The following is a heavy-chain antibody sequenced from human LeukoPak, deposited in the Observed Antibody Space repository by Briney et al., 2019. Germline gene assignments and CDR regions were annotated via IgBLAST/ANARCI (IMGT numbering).Heavy chain of an antibody. CDR1: GGSISNGYW. CDR2: IFHSGST. D-gene: IGHD3-22*01. CDR3: ARLYDSSGYYYPFDY. V-gene: IGHV4-4*02. Sequence: SGTLSLTCAVSGGSISNGYWWSWVRQSPGKGLEWIGEIFHSGSTNYNPSLKSRVTISVDNSKNQFSLDLNSVTAADTAVYYCARLYDSSGYYYPFDYWGQGTLVTVSS. J-gene: IGHJ4*02.